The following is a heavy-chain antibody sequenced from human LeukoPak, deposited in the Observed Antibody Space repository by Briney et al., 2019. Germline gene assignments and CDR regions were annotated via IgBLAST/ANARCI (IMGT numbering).Heavy chain of an antibody. V-gene: IGHV4-39*01. CDR3: ARPIIVGAADYFDY. Sequence: SETLSLTCTVSGGSISNTSYYWGWIRQPPGNGLEWIGSASYSGSTYYNPSLKSRVTISVDTSKNQFSLKLSSVTAADTAVYYCARPIIVGAADYFDYWGQGTLVTVSS. J-gene: IGHJ4*02. CDR1: GGSISNTSYY. D-gene: IGHD1-26*01. CDR2: ASYSGST.